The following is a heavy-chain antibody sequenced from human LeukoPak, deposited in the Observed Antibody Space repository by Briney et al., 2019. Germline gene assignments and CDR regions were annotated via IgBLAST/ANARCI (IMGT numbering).Heavy chain of an antibody. CDR3: AREKYSKGPFDY. CDR1: GGSISSYY. V-gene: IGHV4-59*01. D-gene: IGHD4-11*01. J-gene: IGHJ4*02. Sequence: SETLSLTCTVSGGSISSYYWSWIRQSPGKGLEWIGYIYYTGSTNYNPSLKSRVTISVDTSKNQFSLKLSSVTAADTAVYYCAREKYSKGPFDYWGQGTLVTVSS. CDR2: IYYTGST.